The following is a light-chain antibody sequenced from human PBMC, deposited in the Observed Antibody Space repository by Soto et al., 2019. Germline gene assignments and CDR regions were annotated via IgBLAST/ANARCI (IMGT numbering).Light chain of an antibody. CDR1: NIGVKS. J-gene: IGLJ3*02. CDR3: QVWDSNSVV. V-gene: IGLV3-21*02. Sequence: SYELTQPPSVSVAPGQTARIPCEENNIGVKSVHWYQQKAGQAPVVVVFDDSDRPSGIPARFSGSNSGNTATLTITRAEAGDEADYYCQVWDSNSVVFGGGTKLTVL. CDR2: DDS.